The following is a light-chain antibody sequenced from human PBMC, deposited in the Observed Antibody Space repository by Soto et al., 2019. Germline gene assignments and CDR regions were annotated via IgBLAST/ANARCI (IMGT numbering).Light chain of an antibody. Sequence: EIVLTQSPGTLSLSPGDRATLSCRASQSVSNNYLAWYQQKPGQAPRLLIYGASSRATGVPDRFSGSGSGTDFTLTISRLEPEDFAVYYCQQYGTTPLTFGGGTKVDTK. CDR2: GAS. J-gene: IGKJ4*01. V-gene: IGKV3-20*01. CDR1: QSVSNNY. CDR3: QQYGTTPLT.